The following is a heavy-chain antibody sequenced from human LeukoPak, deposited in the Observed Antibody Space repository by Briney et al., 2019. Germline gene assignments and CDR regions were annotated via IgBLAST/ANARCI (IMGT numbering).Heavy chain of an antibody. CDR2: IYYSGST. D-gene: IGHD5-18*01. CDR1: GGSFSGYY. V-gene: IGHV4-59*08. Sequence: SETLSLTCAVYGGSFSGYYWSWIRPPPGKGLGWIGYIYYSGSTNYNPSLKSRVTISVDTSKNQFSLKLSSVTAADTAVYYCARQLWRTYYFDYWGQGTLVTVSS. J-gene: IGHJ4*02. CDR3: ARQLWRTYYFDY.